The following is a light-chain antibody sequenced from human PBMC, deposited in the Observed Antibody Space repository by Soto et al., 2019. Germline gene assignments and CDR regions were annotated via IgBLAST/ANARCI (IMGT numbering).Light chain of an antibody. CDR2: GAS. Sequence: EIVMTQSPATLSVSPGERATLSCRASQSVSSDLAWYQQKPGQAPRLLVYGASTRATGMPARFSGSASGTEFTLTISSLQTADFEVYYYQPYNPGPHTFGQGTNLEIK. CDR1: QSVSSD. CDR3: QPYNPGPHT. J-gene: IGKJ2*01. V-gene: IGKV3-15*01.